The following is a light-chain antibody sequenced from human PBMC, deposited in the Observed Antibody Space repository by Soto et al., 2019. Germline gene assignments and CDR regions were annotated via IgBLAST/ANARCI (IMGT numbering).Light chain of an antibody. CDR2: EVS. CDR3: SSYTTSSTV. Sequence: QSALTQPASVSGSPGQSISISCTGTSSDVGDYKFVSWYQQHPGKAPKLMIYEVSYRPSGVSNRFSGSKSGNTASLTISGLQAEDEADYYCSSYTTSSTVFGTGTKVTVL. CDR1: SSDVGDYKF. V-gene: IGLV2-14*01. J-gene: IGLJ1*01.